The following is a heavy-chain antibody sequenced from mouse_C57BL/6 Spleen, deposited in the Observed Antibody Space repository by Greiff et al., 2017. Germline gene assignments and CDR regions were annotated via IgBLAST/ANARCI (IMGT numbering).Heavy chain of an antibody. J-gene: IGHJ3*01. D-gene: IGHD4-1*01. Sequence: QVQLQQPGAVLVKPGASVKMSCKASGYTFTSYWITWVTQRPGQGLEWIGDIYPGSGSTNYNEKFKSKATLTVDTSSSTAYMQLSSLTSEDSAVYYCARWGWDVPAWFAYWGQGTLVTVSA. CDR1: GYTFTSYW. V-gene: IGHV1-55*01. CDR2: IYPGSGST. CDR3: ARWGWDVPAWFAY.